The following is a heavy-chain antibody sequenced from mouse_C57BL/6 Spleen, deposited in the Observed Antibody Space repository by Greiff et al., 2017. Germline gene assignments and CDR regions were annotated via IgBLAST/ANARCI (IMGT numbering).Heavy chain of an antibody. V-gene: IGHV5-6*03. D-gene: IGHD2-3*01. CDR3: ARQRDGYYMGDY. CDR2: ISSGGSYT. Sequence: EVKLMESGGGLVKPGGSLKLSCAASGFTFSSYGMSWVRQTPDKRLEWVATISSGGSYTYYPDSVKGRFTISRDNAKNTLYLQMSSLKSEDTAMYYCARQRDGYYMGDYWGQGTTLTVSS. CDR1: GFTFSSYG. J-gene: IGHJ2*01.